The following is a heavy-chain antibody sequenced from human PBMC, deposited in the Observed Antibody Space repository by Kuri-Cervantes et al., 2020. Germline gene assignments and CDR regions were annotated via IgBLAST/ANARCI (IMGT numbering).Heavy chain of an antibody. CDR3: ARDTRPYYYDSNAFDI. Sequence: ASVKVSCKASGYTFTSYGISWVRQAPGQGLEWMGWINAYNGNTNYAQKLQGRVTMTTDTSTSTAYMELRSLRSDDTAVYYCARDTRPYYYDSNAFDIWGQGTMVTVSS. CDR1: GYTFTSYG. D-gene: IGHD3-22*01. J-gene: IGHJ3*02. V-gene: IGHV1-18*01. CDR2: INAYNGNT.